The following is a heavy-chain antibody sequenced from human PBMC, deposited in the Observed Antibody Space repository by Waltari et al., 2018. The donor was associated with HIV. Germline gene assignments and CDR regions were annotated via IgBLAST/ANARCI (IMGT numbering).Heavy chain of an antibody. CDR3: ARGGSASMDV. V-gene: IGHV1-8*01. J-gene: IGHJ6*02. CDR1: GYAFATYD. CDR2: MSPNRGNT. Sequence: QVQLVQSGAEVKKPGASVKVSCKASGYAFATYDVNWVRQATGQGPEWMGWMSPNRGNTVYAQEFQGRVTMTRDTSRSTVYMELSSLTSEDTAVYYCARGGSASMDVWGQGTTVTVSS.